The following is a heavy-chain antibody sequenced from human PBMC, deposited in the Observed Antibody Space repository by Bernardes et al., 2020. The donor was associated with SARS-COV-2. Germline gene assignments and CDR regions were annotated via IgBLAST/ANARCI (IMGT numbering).Heavy chain of an antibody. CDR3: ATTAEGDFNYHGLDV. CDR2: ITANGGGK. CDR1: GFTFSKYA. Sequence: GGSLRLSCAVSGFTFSKYAMSWVRQAPGKGLEWVSGITANGGGKFYGDSVKGRFTISRDNTKNTVFLQMNSLRAEDTAIYYCATTAEGDFNYHGLDVWGQGTTVTVSS. V-gene: IGHV3-23*01. J-gene: IGHJ6*02. D-gene: IGHD3-3*01.